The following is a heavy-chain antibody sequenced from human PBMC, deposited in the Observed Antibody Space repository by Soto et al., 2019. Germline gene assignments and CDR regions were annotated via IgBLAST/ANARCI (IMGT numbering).Heavy chain of an antibody. CDR2: IYYSGST. CDR3: ARVVIYVSGWFDP. Sequence: SETLSLTCTVSGGSISSSSYYWGWIRQPPGKGLEWIGSIYYSGSTYYNPSLKSRVTISVDTSKNQFSLKLSSVTAADTAVYYCARVVIYVSGWFDPWGQGTLVTVSS. D-gene: IGHD3-22*01. V-gene: IGHV4-39*01. J-gene: IGHJ5*02. CDR1: GGSISSSSYY.